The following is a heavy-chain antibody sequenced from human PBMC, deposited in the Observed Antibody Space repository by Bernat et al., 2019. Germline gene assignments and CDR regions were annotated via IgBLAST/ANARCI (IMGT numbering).Heavy chain of an antibody. J-gene: IGHJ6*02. CDR1: GFTFSNAW. Sequence: EVQLVESGGGLVKPGGSLRLPCAASGFTFSNAWMNWVRQAPGKGLEWVGRIKSKTDGGTTDYAAPVKGRFTIARDDSKNTLYLQMNSLKTEDTGVYYCTAVGSGGPLGGMDVWGQGTTVTVSS. CDR3: TAVGSGGPLGGMDV. CDR2: IKSKTDGGTT. D-gene: IGHD1-26*01. V-gene: IGHV3-15*07.